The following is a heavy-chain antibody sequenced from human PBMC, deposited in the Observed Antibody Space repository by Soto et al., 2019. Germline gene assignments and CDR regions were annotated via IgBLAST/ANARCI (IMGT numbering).Heavy chain of an antibody. Sequence: QVQLVQSGDEVKKPGSSVKVSCKTSGFTFPNYAISWVRQAPGQGLEWMGGSIPSFGTARYAQKFQGRVTITADASTSTAYMELSSLASADTAVYYCAREAMYYFDYWGQGTLVAVSS. CDR3: AREAMYYFDY. J-gene: IGHJ4*02. V-gene: IGHV1-69*01. CDR1: GFTFPNYA. CDR2: SIPSFGTA.